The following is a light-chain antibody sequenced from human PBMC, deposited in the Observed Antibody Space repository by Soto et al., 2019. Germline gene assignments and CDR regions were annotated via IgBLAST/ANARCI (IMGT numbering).Light chain of an antibody. J-gene: IGKJ5*01. CDR2: DAS. Sequence: EIVFTQSPSTLSVSPGERATLSCRASQSVSSNFAWHQQKPGHAPRSLMYDASTRATGIPARCSGSGSGTEFTPTTSSLQSEDFAVYYCQQYHNCPITFGQGTRLEIK. CDR3: QQYHNCPIT. V-gene: IGKV3-15*01. CDR1: QSVSSN.